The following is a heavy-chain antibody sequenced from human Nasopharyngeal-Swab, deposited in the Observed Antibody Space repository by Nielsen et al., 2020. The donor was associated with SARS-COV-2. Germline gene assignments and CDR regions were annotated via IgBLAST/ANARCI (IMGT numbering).Heavy chain of an antibody. D-gene: IGHD2-8*02. CDR3: ARDNGYCNGDACYLGGWLDP. Sequence: GGSLRLSCAASGFTFSSYGMHWVRQAPGKGLEWVAVMSNDGNYKFYADSVKGRFTISRDNSKNTLYLQMNSLRAEDTAVYYCARDNGYCNGDACYLGGWLDPWGQGTLVTVSS. CDR2: MSNDGNYK. V-gene: IGHV3-30*03. CDR1: GFTFSSYG. J-gene: IGHJ5*02.